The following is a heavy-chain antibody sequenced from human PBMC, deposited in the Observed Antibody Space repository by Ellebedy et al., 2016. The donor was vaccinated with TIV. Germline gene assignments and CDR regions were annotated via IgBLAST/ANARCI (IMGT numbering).Heavy chain of an antibody. CDR2: IVGSGA. Sequence: PGGSLRLSCAASGFTFSPYAMAWVRQAPGKGLEWVSGIVGSGAEKYADSVKGRFTISRDNSKRTVDLQMRSVRAEDTAVYYCAKGRGGGSDSSAPRYYFDYWGLGTLVTVS. D-gene: IGHD3-22*01. J-gene: IGHJ4*02. V-gene: IGHV3-23*01. CDR1: GFTFSPYA. CDR3: AKGRGGGSDSSAPRYYFDY.